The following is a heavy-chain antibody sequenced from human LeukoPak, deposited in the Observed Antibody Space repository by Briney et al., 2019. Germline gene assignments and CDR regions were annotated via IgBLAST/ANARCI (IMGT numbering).Heavy chain of an antibody. CDR2: ISSGGGTI. CDR3: AKEFTPESSGFDAFDI. J-gene: IGHJ3*02. CDR1: GFTFSSYE. Sequence: GGSLRLSCAASGFTFSSYEMDGVRQAPGKGLEWVAYISSGGGTIYYADSVRGRFTLSTDNAKNSLYLQLISLRAEDTAVYDCAKEFTPESSGFDAFDIWGQGTMVTVSS. D-gene: IGHD3-22*01. V-gene: IGHV3-48*03.